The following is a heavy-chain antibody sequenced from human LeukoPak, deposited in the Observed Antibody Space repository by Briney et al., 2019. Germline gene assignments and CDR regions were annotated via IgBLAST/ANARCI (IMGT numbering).Heavy chain of an antibody. CDR1: GYTFTSYG. J-gene: IGHJ3*02. CDR2: ISAYNGNT. CDR3: ASPWIDDAFDI. Sequence: GASVKVSCTASGYTFTSYGISWARQAPGQGLEWMGWISAYNGNTNYAQKLQGRVTMTTDTSTSTAYMELRSLRSDDTAVYYCASPWIDDAFDIWGQGTMVTVSS. D-gene: IGHD2-2*03. V-gene: IGHV1-18*01.